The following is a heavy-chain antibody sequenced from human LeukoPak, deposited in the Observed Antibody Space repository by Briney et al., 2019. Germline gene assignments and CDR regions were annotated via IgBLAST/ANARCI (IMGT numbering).Heavy chain of an antibody. Sequence: SETLSLTCAVYGGSFSGYYWSWIRQPPGKGLEWIGEINHSGSTNYNPSLKSRVTISVDTSKNQFSLKLSSVTAADMAVYYCARGGSIAAPAWYFDLWGRGTLVTVSS. D-gene: IGHD6-6*01. CDR2: INHSGST. V-gene: IGHV4-34*01. CDR3: ARGGSIAAPAWYFDL. J-gene: IGHJ2*01. CDR1: GGSFSGYY.